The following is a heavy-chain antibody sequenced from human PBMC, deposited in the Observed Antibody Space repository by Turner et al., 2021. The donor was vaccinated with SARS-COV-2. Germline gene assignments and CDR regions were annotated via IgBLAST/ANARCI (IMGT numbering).Heavy chain of an antibody. Sequence: EVQLVEPGGGLVKPGGSLRLSCAASGFTFSRHSMNWVRQAPGKGLGWVSSISSSSSYIYYADSVKGRFTIARDNAKNSLYLQMNSLRAEDTAVYYCARWDNYYDSSGYYPDAFDIWGQGTMVTVSS. CDR2: ISSSSSYI. CDR1: GFTFSRHS. D-gene: IGHD3-22*01. CDR3: ARWDNYYDSSGYYPDAFDI. J-gene: IGHJ3*02. V-gene: IGHV3-21*01.